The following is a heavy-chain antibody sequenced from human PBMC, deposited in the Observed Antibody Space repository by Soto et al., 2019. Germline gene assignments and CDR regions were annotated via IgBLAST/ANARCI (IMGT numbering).Heavy chain of an antibody. CDR1: GFTFTNAW. CDR2: INRKIDGETT. V-gene: IGHV3-15*07. D-gene: IGHD6-19*01. CDR3: ADIAVSHTGDY. J-gene: IGHJ4*02. Sequence: EVQLVESGGGLVKPGGSLRLSCAASGFTFTNAWMNWVRQAPGKGLEWVGRINRKIDGETTDYAAPVKGRFTISRDDSKNTLYLQMNSLQTEDTGVYYCADIAVSHTGDYWGQGTLVTVSS.